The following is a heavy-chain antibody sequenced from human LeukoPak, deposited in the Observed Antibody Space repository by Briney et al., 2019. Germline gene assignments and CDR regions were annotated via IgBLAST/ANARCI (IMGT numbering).Heavy chain of an antibody. J-gene: IGHJ4*02. CDR1: GFTFSSYG. CDR3: AKDRYYYDSSGLFDY. CDR2: IWYDGSNK. D-gene: IGHD3-22*01. V-gene: IGHV3-33*06. Sequence: GRSLRLSCAASGFTFSSYGMHWVRQAPGKGLGWVAVIWYDGSNKYYADSVKGRFTISRDNSKNTLYLQMNSLRAEDTAVYYCAKDRYYYDSSGLFDYWGQGTLVTVSS.